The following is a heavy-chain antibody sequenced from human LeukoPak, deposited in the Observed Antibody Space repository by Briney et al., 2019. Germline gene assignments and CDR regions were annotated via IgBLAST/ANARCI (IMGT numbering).Heavy chain of an antibody. CDR3: ARDGYSSGGLLDY. CDR2: INSDGSST. CDR1: GFTFSSYW. Sequence: GGSLRLSCAAPGFTFSSYWMHWVRQAPGKGLVWVSRINSDGSSTSYADSVKGRFTISRDNAKNTLYLQMNSLRAEDTAVYYCARDGYSSGGLLDYWGQGTLVTVSS. J-gene: IGHJ4*02. D-gene: IGHD6-19*01. V-gene: IGHV3-74*01.